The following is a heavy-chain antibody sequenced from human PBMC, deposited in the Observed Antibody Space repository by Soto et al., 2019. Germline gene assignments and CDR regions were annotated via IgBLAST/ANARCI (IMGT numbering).Heavy chain of an antibody. D-gene: IGHD4-17*01. Sequence: QVQLVQSGAEVKKPGASVKVSCKASGYTFTSYGISWVRQAPGQGLEWMGWISAYNGNTNYAQKLQGRVTMTPDTSTSTAYMEPRSLRSDAPAVYYCACADYGDYLFDYWGQGSLVTVSS. CDR2: ISAYNGNT. J-gene: IGHJ4*02. CDR1: GYTFTSYG. V-gene: IGHV1-18*01. CDR3: ACADYGDYLFDY.